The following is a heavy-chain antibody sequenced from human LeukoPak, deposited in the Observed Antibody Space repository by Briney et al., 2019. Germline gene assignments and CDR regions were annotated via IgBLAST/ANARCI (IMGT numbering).Heavy chain of an antibody. D-gene: IGHD3-10*01. Sequence: PSETLSLTCTVSGYSISSDYYWGWIRQPPGKGLEWIGSIYHSGSTYYNPSLKSRVTILVDTSKNQFSLKLRSVTAADTAVYYCARGLWFGDENPPYFDYWGQGILVTVSS. CDR3: ARGLWFGDENPPYFDY. J-gene: IGHJ4*02. V-gene: IGHV4-38-2*02. CDR1: GYSISSDYY. CDR2: IYHSGST.